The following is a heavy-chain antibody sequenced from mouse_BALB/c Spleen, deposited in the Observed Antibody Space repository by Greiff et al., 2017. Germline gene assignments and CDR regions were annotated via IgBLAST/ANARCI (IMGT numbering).Heavy chain of an antibody. CDR2: ISSGGSYT. J-gene: IGHJ2*01. V-gene: IGHV5-9-4*01. D-gene: IGHD3-1*01. Sequence: EVHLVESGGGLVKPGGSLKLSCAASGFTFSSYAMSWVRQSPEKRLEWVAEISSGGSYTYYPDTVTGRFTISRDNAKNTLYLEMSSLRSEDTAMYYCARAARATRYYFDYWGQGTTLTVSS. CDR1: GFTFSSYA. CDR3: ARAARATRYYFDY.